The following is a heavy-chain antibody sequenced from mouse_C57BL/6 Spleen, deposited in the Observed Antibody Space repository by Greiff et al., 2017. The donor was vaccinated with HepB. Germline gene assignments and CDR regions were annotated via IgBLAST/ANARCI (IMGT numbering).Heavy chain of an antibody. V-gene: IGHV1-54*01. CDR2: INPGSGGT. J-gene: IGHJ1*03. D-gene: IGHD1-2*01. CDR3: AREITTAV. Sequence: VQLQQSGAELVRPGTSVTVSCKASGYAFTNYLIEWVKQRPGQGLEWIGVINPGSGGTNYNEKFKGKATLTADKSSSTAYMQLSSLTSEDSAVYFCAREITTAVWGTGTTVTVSS. CDR1: GYAFTNYL.